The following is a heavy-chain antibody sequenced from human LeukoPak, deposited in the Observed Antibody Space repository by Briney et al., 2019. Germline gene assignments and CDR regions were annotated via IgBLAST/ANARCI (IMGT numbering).Heavy chain of an antibody. J-gene: IGHJ4*02. CDR2: ISGDGGST. CDR3: AKDRSGDRYGWTFDY. V-gene: IGHV3-43*02. Sequence: GGSLRLSCAASGFTFDDYAMHWVRQAPGKGLEWVSLISGDGGSTYYADSVKVRFTISRDNSKNSLYLQMNSLRTEDTALDYCAKDRSGDRYGWTFDYWGQGTLVAVCS. CDR1: GFTFDDYA. D-gene: IGHD5-18*01.